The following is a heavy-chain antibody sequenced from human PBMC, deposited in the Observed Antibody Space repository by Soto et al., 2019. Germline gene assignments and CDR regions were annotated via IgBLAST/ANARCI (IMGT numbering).Heavy chain of an antibody. CDR3: ARESWWVDYYYGMDV. V-gene: IGHV3-30-3*01. CDR1: GFTFSSYA. Sequence: QVQLVESGGGVVQPGRSLRLSCAASGFTFSSYAMHWVRQAPGKGLEWVAVISYDGSNKYYADSVKGRFTISRDNSKNPMYLPMKSLRAEDTAVYYCARESWWVDYYYGMDVWGQGTTVTVYS. D-gene: IGHD2-8*02. CDR2: ISYDGSNK. J-gene: IGHJ6*02.